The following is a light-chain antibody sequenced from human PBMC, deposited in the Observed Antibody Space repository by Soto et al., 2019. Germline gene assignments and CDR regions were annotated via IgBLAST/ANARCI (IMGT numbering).Light chain of an antibody. J-gene: IGLJ1*01. CDR3: SSYTSSSPLYV. V-gene: IGLV2-14*01. Sequence: QSALTQPASVSGSPGQSITISCTGTSSDVGGYNYVSWYQQHPGKAPKLMIYDVSNRPSGGSNRFSGSKSGNTASLTISGLQAEYDADYYCSSYTSSSPLYVFGTGTKVTVL. CDR1: SSDVGGYNY. CDR2: DVS.